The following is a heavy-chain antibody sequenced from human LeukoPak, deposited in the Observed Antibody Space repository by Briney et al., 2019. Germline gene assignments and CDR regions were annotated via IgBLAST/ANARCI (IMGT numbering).Heavy chain of an antibody. Sequence: SETLSLTCAVSGGSISSNSYYWGWIRQPPGKGLEWIGSIYYSGSTYYNPSLKSRVTISVDTSKNQFSLKLSSVTAADTAVYYCARTTEGYCRGRSCYSYYYMDVWGKGTTVTVSS. CDR2: IYYSGST. CDR1: GGSISSNSYY. J-gene: IGHJ6*03. D-gene: IGHD2-15*01. CDR3: ARTTEGYCRGRSCYSYYYMDV. V-gene: IGHV4-39*07.